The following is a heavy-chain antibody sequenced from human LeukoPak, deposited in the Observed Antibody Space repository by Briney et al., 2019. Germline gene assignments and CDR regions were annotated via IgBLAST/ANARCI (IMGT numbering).Heavy chain of an antibody. Sequence: PGASVKVSCKASGYTFTSYYMHWVRQAPGQGLEWMGIINPSGGSTSYAQKFQGRVTMTRDTSTSTVYMELSSLRSEDTAVYYCARSALPTDSSSWYWVGYYYCYGMDVWGQGTTVTVSS. CDR2: INPSGGST. J-gene: IGHJ6*02. CDR3: ARSALPTDSSSWYWVGYYYCYGMDV. CDR1: GYTFTSYY. V-gene: IGHV1-46*01. D-gene: IGHD6-13*01.